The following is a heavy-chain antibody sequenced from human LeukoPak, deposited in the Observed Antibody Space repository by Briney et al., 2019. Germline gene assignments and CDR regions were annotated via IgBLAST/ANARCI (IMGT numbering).Heavy chain of an antibody. J-gene: IGHJ5*02. V-gene: IGHV3-64*01. CDR1: GYTFSSYA. CDR3: ARVSGWYWFDQ. Sequence: GGSLRLSCGGSGYTFSSYAMHWVRQAPGKGLEYVAAISSDGRITYYANFVKGRFTISRDNSKNTLYLQMGSLRTEDMAVYFCARVSGWYWFDQWGQGTLVTVSS. D-gene: IGHD6-19*01. CDR2: ISSDGRIT.